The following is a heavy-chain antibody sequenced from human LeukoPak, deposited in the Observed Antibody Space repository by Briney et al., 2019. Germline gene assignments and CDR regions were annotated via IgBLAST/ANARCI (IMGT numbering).Heavy chain of an antibody. J-gene: IGHJ6*02. V-gene: IGHV1-8*01. D-gene: IGHD2-2*01. Sequence: ASVKVSCKASGYTFTSYDINWVRQATGQGLEWMGWMNPNSGNTGYAQKFQGRVTMTRTTSISTAYMELSSLRSEDTAVYYCARIEVPAANYYYYGMDVWGQGTTVTVSS. CDR3: ARIEVPAANYYYYGMDV. CDR2: MNPNSGNT. CDR1: GYTFTSYD.